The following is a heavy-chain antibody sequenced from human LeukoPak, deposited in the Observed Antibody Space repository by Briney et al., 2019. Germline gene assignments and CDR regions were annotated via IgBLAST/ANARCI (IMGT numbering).Heavy chain of an antibody. D-gene: IGHD3-10*01. CDR2: ISSSSTYI. V-gene: IGHV3-21*06. Sequence: GGSLRLSCAASGFTFSTYNMNWVRQTPRKGLEWVSFISSSSTYIYYADSVKGRFTISRDNAKNSLYLQMNSLRAEDAALYYCARVPSGSSYYFDYWGQGTLVTVSS. CDR3: ARVPSGSSYYFDY. CDR1: GFTFSTYN. J-gene: IGHJ4*02.